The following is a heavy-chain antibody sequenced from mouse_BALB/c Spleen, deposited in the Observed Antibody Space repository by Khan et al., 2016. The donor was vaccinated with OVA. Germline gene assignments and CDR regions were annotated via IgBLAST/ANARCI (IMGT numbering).Heavy chain of an antibody. D-gene: IGHD2-4*01. J-gene: IGHJ3*01. Sequence: EVQLLQSGPELVKPGASVKISCKASGYTFTDYNMHWVKQSHGKSLEWIGYIYPYNGGTGYNQKVKRKATLTVDNSYSKAYMELSSLTSEDSAVYYGARSGNDDYDRLAYWGQGTLVTVSA. V-gene: IGHV1S29*02. CDR1: GYTFTDYN. CDR3: ARSGNDDYDRLAY. CDR2: IYPYNGGT.